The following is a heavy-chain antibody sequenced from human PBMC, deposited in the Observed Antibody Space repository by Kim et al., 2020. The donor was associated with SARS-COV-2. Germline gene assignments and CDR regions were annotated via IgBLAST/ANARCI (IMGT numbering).Heavy chain of an antibody. J-gene: IGHJ4*02. CDR3: AKGLAATSHHFDY. D-gene: IGHD6-19*01. V-gene: IGHV3-23*05. Sequence: HYADSVEGRFTISTDYSQNTLYLQMNSLRAEDTAVYYCAKGLAATSHHFDYWGQGTLVTVSS.